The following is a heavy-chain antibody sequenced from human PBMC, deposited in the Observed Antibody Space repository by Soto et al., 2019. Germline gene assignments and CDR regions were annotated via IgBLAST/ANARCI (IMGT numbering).Heavy chain of an antibody. CDR1: GGSFSGYY. CDR3: ARVPKVTPDY. J-gene: IGHJ4*02. D-gene: IGHD2-21*02. Sequence: PSETLSLTCAVYGGSFSGYYWSWIRQPPGKGLEWIGEINHSGSTNYNPSLKSRVTISVDTSKNQFSLKLSSVTAADTAVYYCARVPKVTPDYWGQGTLVTVSS. V-gene: IGHV4-34*01. CDR2: INHSGST.